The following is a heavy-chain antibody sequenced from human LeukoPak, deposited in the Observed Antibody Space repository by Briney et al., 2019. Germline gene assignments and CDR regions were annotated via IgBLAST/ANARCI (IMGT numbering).Heavy chain of an antibody. D-gene: IGHD6-13*01. Sequence: GGSLRLSCAASGLTFSSYAMHWVRQAPGKGLEWVAVISYDGSNKYYADSVKGRFTISRDNSKNTLYLQMNSLRAEDTAVYYCARDRGSAAAGYSYYYYGMDVWGQGTTVTVSS. J-gene: IGHJ6*02. V-gene: IGHV3-30-3*01. CDR3: ARDRGSAAAGYSYYYYGMDV. CDR1: GLTFSSYA. CDR2: ISYDGSNK.